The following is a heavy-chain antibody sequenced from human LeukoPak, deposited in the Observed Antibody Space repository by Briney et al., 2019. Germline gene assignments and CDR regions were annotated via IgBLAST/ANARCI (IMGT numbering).Heavy chain of an antibody. CDR3: VCRDLSSTWSYP. Sequence: GESLKISCKGIGYSFTSHWIGWVRQMPGKGLELMGVIYPGDSRTRYNPSFQGQVTISVDKSISTAYLQWVTLKASDTAKYYCVCRDLSSTWSYPWGQGTLVTVSS. V-gene: IGHV5-51*01. D-gene: IGHD6-13*01. CDR1: GYSFTSHW. CDR2: IYPGDSRT. J-gene: IGHJ5*02.